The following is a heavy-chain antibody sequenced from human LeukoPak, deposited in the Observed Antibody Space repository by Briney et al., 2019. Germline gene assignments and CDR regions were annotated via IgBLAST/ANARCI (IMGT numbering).Heavy chain of an antibody. V-gene: IGHV3-23*01. J-gene: IGHJ4*02. CDR1: GFSFSSYA. Sequence: GGSLRLSCTASGFSFSSYAMSWVRQAPGVGLEWVSAIDGGGGRTWHADSVRGRFTISRDNSKNTLFMQMNSLRAEDTAVYYCAKDFYDSSGSRYDYWGQGTLVTVSS. CDR2: IDGGGGRT. CDR3: AKDFYDSSGSRYDY. D-gene: IGHD3-22*01.